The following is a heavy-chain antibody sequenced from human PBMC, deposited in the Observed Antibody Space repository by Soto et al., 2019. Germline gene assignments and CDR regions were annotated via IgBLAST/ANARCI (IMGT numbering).Heavy chain of an antibody. Sequence: EVQLLESGGRLVQPGQSLRLSCAASPVGFSGLGMSWVRQAPGKGLEWVSTIDNSGTRTHYADSVKGRFTISRDTSKYTLDLQMDYLRAEATALYHCVSWLSAHLDYWGRGTLVTVSS. CDR1: PVGFSGLG. V-gene: IGHV3-23*05. CDR2: IDNSGTRT. D-gene: IGHD6-19*01. J-gene: IGHJ4*02. CDR3: VSWLSAHLDY.